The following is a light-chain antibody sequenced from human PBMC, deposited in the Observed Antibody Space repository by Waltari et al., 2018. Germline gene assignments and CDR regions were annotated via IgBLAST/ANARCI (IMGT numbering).Light chain of an antibody. CDR1: SSNIGSTY. V-gene: IGLV1-47*01. J-gene: IGLJ2*01. CDR2: RNN. CDR3: AAWDDSLSGVV. Sequence: QSVLTQPPSASGTPGQRVTIPFSGRSSNIGSTYLYWYQQLPGPAPKLPLYRNNQRPSGVPDRFSGSKSGTSASLAISGLRSEDEADYYCAAWDDSLSGVVFGGGTKLTVL.